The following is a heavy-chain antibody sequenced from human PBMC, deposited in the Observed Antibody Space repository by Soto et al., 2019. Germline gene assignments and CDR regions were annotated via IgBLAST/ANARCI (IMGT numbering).Heavy chain of an antibody. CDR1: GFTFGDYA. V-gene: IGHV3-49*05. CDR2: IRSKAYGGTT. CDR3: TRDVAVPYRLESDY. Sequence: NPGGSLRLSCTASGFTFGDYAMSWFRQAPGKGLEWVGFIRSKAYGGTTEYAASVKGRFTISRDDSKSIAYLQMNSLKTEDTAVYYCTRDVAVPYRLESDYWGQGTLVTVSS. D-gene: IGHD2-15*01. J-gene: IGHJ4*02.